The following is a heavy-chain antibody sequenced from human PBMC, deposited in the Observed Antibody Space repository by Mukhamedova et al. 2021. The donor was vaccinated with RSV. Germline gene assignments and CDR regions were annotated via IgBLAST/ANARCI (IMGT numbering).Heavy chain of an antibody. Sequence: GSTYYNPSLKSRVTISVDTSKNQFSLKLSSVTAADTAVYYCASRDTAMVYYYYGMDVWGQGTTVTVSS. CDR2: GST. CDR3: ASRDTAMVYYYYGMDV. J-gene: IGHJ6*02. V-gene: IGHV4-39*01. D-gene: IGHD5-18*01.